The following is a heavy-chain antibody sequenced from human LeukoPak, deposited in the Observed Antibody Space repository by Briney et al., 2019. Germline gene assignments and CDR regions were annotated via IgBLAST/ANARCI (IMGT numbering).Heavy chain of an antibody. Sequence: GGSLRLSCAASGFRFSSNWMSSGRQAPGQGMEWVASIKQDGSEKDYVDSVKGRFTISRDNAKNSLYLQMNSLRAEDTAVYYCATRSYCDSRHYFDNWGQGTLVTVSS. CDR3: ATRSYCDSRHYFDN. CDR2: IKQDGSEK. V-gene: IGHV3-7*05. CDR1: GFRFSSNW. D-gene: IGHD3-22*01. J-gene: IGHJ4*02.